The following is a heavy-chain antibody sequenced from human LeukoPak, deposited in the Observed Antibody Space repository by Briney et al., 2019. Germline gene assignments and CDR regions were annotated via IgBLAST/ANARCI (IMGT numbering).Heavy chain of an antibody. CDR1: GFTFSDYY. CDR2: ISSSSSYT. J-gene: IGHJ3*02. Sequence: GGSLRLSCAASGFTFSDYYMSWIRQAPGKGLEWVSYISSSSSYTNYADSVKGRFTISRDNAKNSLYLQMNSLRAEDTAVYYCARDIEDGLFNAFDIWGQGTMVTVSS. CDR3: ARDIEDGLFNAFDI. V-gene: IGHV3-11*05. D-gene: IGHD3-22*01.